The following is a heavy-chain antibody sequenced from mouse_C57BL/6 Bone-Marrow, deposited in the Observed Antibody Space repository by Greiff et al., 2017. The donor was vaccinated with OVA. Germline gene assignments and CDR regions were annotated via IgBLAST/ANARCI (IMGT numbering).Heavy chain of an antibody. V-gene: IGHV1-81*01. J-gene: IGHJ3*01. CDR1: GYTFTSYG. CDR2: IYPRSGNT. Sequence: VHLVESGAELARPGASVKLSCKASGYTFTSYGISWVKQRTGQGLEWIGEIYPRSGNTYYNEKFKGKATLTADKSSSTAYMELRSLTSEDSAVYFCARSAPEFAYWGQGTLVTVSA. CDR3: ARSAPEFAY.